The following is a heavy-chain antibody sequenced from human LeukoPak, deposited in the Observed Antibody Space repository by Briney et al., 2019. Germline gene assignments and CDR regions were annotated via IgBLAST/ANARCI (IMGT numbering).Heavy chain of an antibody. CDR1: GGSISSGGYS. J-gene: IGHJ2*01. Sequence: SETLSLTCAVSGGSISSGGYSWSWIRQPPGKGLEWIGYIYHSGSTYYNPSLKSRVTISVYRSKNQFSLKLSSVTAADTAVYYCAREVLDSSGYYSSWYFDLWGRGTLVTVSS. D-gene: IGHD3-22*01. CDR2: IYHSGST. CDR3: AREVLDSSGYYSSWYFDL. V-gene: IGHV4-30-2*01.